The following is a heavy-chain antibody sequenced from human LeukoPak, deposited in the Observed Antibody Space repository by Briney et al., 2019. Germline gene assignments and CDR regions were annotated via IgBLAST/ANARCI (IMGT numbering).Heavy chain of an antibody. CDR2: IYHSGST. CDR1: GYSISSGYY. CDR3: ARDDYGGNSPYFDY. J-gene: IGHJ4*02. V-gene: IGHV4-38-2*02. Sequence: SETLSLTCTVSGYSISSGYYWGWIRQPPGKGLEWIGSIYHSGSTYYNPSLKSRVTISVDTSKNKFSLKLSSVTAADTAVYYCARDDYGGNSPYFDYWGQGTLVTVSS. D-gene: IGHD4-23*01.